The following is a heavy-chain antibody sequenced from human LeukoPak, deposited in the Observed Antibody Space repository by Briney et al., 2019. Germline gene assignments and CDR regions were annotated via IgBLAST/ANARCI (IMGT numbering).Heavy chain of an antibody. CDR2: ISAYNGNT. V-gene: IGHV1-18*01. CDR3: ARATYEYYYYYYMDV. Sequence: ASVKVSCKASGYTFSSYGISWVRQAPGQGLEWMGWISAYNGNTNYAQKLQGRVTMTTDTSTSTAYMELRSLRSDDTAVYYCARATYEYYYYYYMDVWGKGTTVTVSS. CDR1: GYTFSSYG. J-gene: IGHJ6*03. D-gene: IGHD3-16*01.